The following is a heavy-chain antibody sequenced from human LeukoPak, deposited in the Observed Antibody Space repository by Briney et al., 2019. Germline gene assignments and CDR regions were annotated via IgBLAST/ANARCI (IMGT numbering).Heavy chain of an antibody. J-gene: IGHJ4*02. D-gene: IGHD2-21*02. CDR3: ARGSSGDWLDY. V-gene: IGHV4-30-4*01. Sequence: SETLSLTCTVSGGSISSGDYYWSWLRQPPGKGLEWIGYIYYSGSTYYNPSLKSRVTISVDTSKNQFSLKLSSVTAADTAVYYCARGSSGDWLDYWGQGTLVTVSS. CDR1: GGSISSGDYY. CDR2: IYYSGST.